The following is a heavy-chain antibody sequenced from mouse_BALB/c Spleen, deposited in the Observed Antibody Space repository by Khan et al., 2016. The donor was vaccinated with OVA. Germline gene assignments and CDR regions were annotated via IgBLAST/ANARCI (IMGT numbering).Heavy chain of an antibody. CDR3: ARDRIDY. CDR1: GYTFTSYW. CDR2: INPTSGYT. J-gene: IGHJ2*01. V-gene: IGHV1-7*01. Sequence: QVQLKESGAELAKPGASVKMSCKASGYTFTSYWMHWIKQRPGQGLEWIGYINPTSGYTDYNQKFKDQATLTADKSSSTAYMQLSSLTSDDSAVYYCARDRIDYWGQGTAVTVSS.